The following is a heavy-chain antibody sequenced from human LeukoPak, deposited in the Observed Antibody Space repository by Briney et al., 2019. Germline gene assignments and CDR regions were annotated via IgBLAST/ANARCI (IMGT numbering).Heavy chain of an antibody. CDR3: ARVPPTERGYYLSDY. J-gene: IGHJ4*02. Sequence: GGSLRLSCAASGFTFSSYSMNWVRQAPGKGLEWVSSISSSSSYIYYADSVKGRFTISRDSAKNSLYLQMNSLRAEDTAVYYCARVPPTERGYYLSDYWGQGTLVTVSS. V-gene: IGHV3-21*01. CDR2: ISSSSSYI. D-gene: IGHD3-22*01. CDR1: GFTFSSYS.